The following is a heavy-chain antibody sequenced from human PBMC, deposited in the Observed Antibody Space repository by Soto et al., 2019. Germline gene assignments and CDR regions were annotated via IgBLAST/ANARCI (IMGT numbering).Heavy chain of an antibody. CDR1: GGTFSSYA. V-gene: IGHV1-69*12. J-gene: IGHJ4*02. D-gene: IGHD3-22*01. CDR3: ASNYDSSGYYYRGLDY. Sequence: QVQLVQSGAEVKKPGSSVKVSCKASGGTFSSYAISWVRQAPGQGLEWMGGIIPIFGTADYAQKFQGRVTITAGESTSTGNMELSSLRSEDTAVYCCASNYDSSGYYYRGLDYWGQGTLVTVSS. CDR2: IIPIFGTA.